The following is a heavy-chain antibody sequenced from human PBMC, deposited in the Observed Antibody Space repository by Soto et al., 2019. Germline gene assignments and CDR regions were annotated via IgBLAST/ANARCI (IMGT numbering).Heavy chain of an antibody. CDR2: IYYSGST. V-gene: IGHV4-39*01. CDR3: ARLLWWAEGYYYGMDV. J-gene: IGHJ6*02. D-gene: IGHD2-21*01. Sequence: QLQLQESGPGLVKPSETLSLTCTVSGGSISSSSYYWGWIRQPPGKGLEWIGSIYYSGSTYYNPSLKSRVTISVDTSKNQFSLKLSSVTAADTAVYYCARLLWWAEGYYYGMDVWGQGTTVTVSS. CDR1: GGSISSSSYY.